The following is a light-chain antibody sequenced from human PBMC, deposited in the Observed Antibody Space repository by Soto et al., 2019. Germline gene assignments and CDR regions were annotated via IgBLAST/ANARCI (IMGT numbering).Light chain of an antibody. CDR3: SSYGGSNNLP. Sequence: QSALTQPPSASGSPGQSVTISCTGTSSDVGGYNYVSWYQQHPGKAPKLMIYEVSKRPSGVPDRFSGSKSGNTASLTVSGLQAEDEADYYCSSYGGSNNLPFGGGTKVTVL. CDR2: EVS. CDR1: SSDVGGYNY. J-gene: IGLJ2*01. V-gene: IGLV2-8*01.